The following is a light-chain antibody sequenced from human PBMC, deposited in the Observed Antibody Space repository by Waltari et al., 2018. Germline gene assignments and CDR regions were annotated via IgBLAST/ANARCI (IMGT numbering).Light chain of an antibody. CDR3: QSYGDNYQLV. J-gene: IGLJ2*01. Sequence: NFILTQPHSVSESPGKTVTISCTRSSCSITRHCVPWYQQRPGSAPTNVIYEDDQRPSGVPDRFSGSVDRSSNSVSLTISGLETEDEADYYCQSYGDNYQLVFGGGTKLTVL. V-gene: IGLV6-57*03. CDR2: EDD. CDR1: SCSITRHC.